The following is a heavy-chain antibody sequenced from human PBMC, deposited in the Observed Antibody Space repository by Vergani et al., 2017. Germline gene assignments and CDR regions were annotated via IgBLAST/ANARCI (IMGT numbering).Heavy chain of an antibody. Sequence: QVQLVESGGGVVQPGRSLRLSCAASGFTFSSYGMHWVLQAPGKGLEWVAVIWYDGSNKYYADSVKGRFTISRDNSKNTLYLQMNSLRAEDTAVYYCARDVPTTDYWGQGTLVTVSS. V-gene: IGHV3-33*01. CDR2: IWYDGSNK. CDR3: ARDVPTTDY. D-gene: IGHD4-17*01. J-gene: IGHJ4*02. CDR1: GFTFSSYG.